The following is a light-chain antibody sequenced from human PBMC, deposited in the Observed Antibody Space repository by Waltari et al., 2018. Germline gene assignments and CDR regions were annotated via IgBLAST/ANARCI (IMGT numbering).Light chain of an antibody. Sequence: QSALTQPASVPGSPGQSITIPCTGTSSDVGFYNYVSWYQQHPGKPPKLMLYHVSERPSGVSNRVSGSKSGNTASLTISGLQAEDEADYYCNSYAGSSSWVFGGGTKLTIL. CDR3: NSYAGSSSWV. J-gene: IGLJ3*02. V-gene: IGLV2-14*01. CDR2: HVS. CDR1: SSDVGFYNY.